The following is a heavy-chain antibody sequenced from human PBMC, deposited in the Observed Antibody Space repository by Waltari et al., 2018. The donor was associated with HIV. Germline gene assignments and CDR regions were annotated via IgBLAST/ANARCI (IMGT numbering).Heavy chain of an antibody. Sequence: QVQLVQSGAEVKKPGSSVKVSCKASGGTFSSYAISWVRQAPGQGLEWMGRIIPILGIANYAQKFQGRVTITADKSTSTAYMELSSLRSEDTAVYYCARSSTQYYDSSGYYPYWGQGTLVTVSS. CDR3: ARSSTQYYDSSGYYPY. J-gene: IGHJ4*02. V-gene: IGHV1-69*04. CDR2: IIPILGIA. D-gene: IGHD3-22*01. CDR1: GGTFSSYA.